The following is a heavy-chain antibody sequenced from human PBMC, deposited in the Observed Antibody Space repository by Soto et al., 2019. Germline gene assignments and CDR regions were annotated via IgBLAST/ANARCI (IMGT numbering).Heavy chain of an antibody. CDR1: GGSISSSSNH. Sequence: PSETLSLTCTVSGGSISSSSNHWGWIRQPPGKGLKWIGEINHSGSTYYNPSLKSRVTISVDTSKNQFSLKLSSVTAADTAVYCCARRSEGATGVDYWGQGTLVTVSS. CDR3: ARRSEGATGVDY. D-gene: IGHD1-26*01. V-gene: IGHV4-39*07. CDR2: INHSGST. J-gene: IGHJ4*02.